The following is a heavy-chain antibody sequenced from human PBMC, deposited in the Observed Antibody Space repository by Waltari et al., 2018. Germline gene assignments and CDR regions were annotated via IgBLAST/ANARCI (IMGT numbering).Heavy chain of an antibody. Sequence: QVQLQESGPGLVKPSETLSLTCAVSGYSISSGYYWGWIRQPPGKGLEWIGSIYHSGSTYYNPSLKSRVTISVDTSKNQFSLKLSSVTAADTAVYYCASRSGSYSGGAFDIWGQGTMVTVSS. CDR1: GYSISSGYY. J-gene: IGHJ3*02. V-gene: IGHV4-38-2*01. D-gene: IGHD1-26*01. CDR2: IYHSGST. CDR3: ASRSGSYSGGAFDI.